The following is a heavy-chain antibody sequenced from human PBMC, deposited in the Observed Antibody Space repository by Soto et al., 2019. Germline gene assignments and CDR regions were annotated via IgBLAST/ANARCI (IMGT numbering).Heavy chain of an antibody. D-gene: IGHD4-17*01. J-gene: IGHJ5*02. CDR2: IYPSDSQT. Sequence: GESLKISCKGSGYSFSNWWIAWVRQMPGKGLEYMGIIYPSDSQTRYSPSFQGQVTISADKSISTAYLQWSSLKASDTAIYYCARHGFYGDYSSNYFDPWGQGTLVTVSS. CDR3: ARHGFYGDYSSNYFDP. CDR1: GYSFSNWW. V-gene: IGHV5-51*01.